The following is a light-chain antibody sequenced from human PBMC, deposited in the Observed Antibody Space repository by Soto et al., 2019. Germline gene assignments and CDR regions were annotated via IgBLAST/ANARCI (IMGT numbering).Light chain of an antibody. Sequence: DIQMTQSPSSLSASVGDRVTITCRASQSISSYLNWYQQKPGKAPKLLIYAASSLQSGVPSRFSGSGSGTDFTITISRLQPEDFATYYCQQSYSTPPMYTFGQGTKLEIK. CDR1: QSISSY. J-gene: IGKJ2*01. CDR2: AAS. CDR3: QQSYSTPPMYT. V-gene: IGKV1-39*01.